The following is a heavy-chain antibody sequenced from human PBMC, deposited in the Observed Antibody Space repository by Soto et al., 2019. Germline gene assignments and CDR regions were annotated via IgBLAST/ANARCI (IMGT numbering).Heavy chain of an antibody. Sequence: SLTCTVSGGSISSGGYYWSWIRQHPGKGLEWIGYIYYSGSTYYNPSLKSRVTISVDTSKNQFSLKLSSVTAADTAVYYCAREMGIPLWAFDIWGQGTMVTVSS. CDR2: IYYSGST. D-gene: IGHD7-27*01. CDR1: GGSISSGGYY. CDR3: AREMGIPLWAFDI. V-gene: IGHV4-31*03. J-gene: IGHJ3*02.